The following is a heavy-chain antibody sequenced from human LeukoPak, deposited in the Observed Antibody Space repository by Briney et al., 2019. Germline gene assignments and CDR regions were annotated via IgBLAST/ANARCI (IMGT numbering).Heavy chain of an antibody. CDR3: ARSASIVVVILYFDY. J-gene: IGHJ4*02. Sequence: GGSLRLSCAASGFTFSSYAMHWVRQAPGKGLEWVAVISYDGSNKYYADSVKGRFTISRDNSKNTLYLQMNSLRAEDTAVYYCARSASIVVVILYFDYWGQGTLVTVSS. CDR1: GFTFSSYA. D-gene: IGHD3-22*01. V-gene: IGHV3-30*04. CDR2: ISYDGSNK.